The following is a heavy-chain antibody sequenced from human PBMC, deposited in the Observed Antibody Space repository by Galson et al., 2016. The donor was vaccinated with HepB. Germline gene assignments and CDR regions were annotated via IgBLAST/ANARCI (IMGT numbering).Heavy chain of an antibody. Sequence: SLRLSCAASGFSFSSYRMNWVRQAPGKGLEWVSSISIGSTHIFYADSVKGRFTTYRDNAKNSLYLQMTSLRVEDTAIYYCASGHYRDGDYYPDYWGQGTLVTVSS. CDR2: ISIGSTHI. CDR3: ASGHYRDGDYYPDY. J-gene: IGHJ4*02. D-gene: IGHD2-21*01. V-gene: IGHV3-21*06. CDR1: GFSFSSYR.